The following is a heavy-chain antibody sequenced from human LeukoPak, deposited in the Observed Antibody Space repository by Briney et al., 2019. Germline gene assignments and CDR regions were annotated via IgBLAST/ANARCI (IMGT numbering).Heavy chain of an antibody. D-gene: IGHD5-18*01. CDR1: GYTFTSYG. CDR2: ISAYNGNT. CDR3: ARDSSGHTAFDY. J-gene: IGHJ4*02. V-gene: IGHV1-18*01. Sequence: ASVKVSCKASGYTFTSYGISWVRQAPGQGLEWMGWISAYNGNTSYAQKLQGRVTMTTDTSTSTAYMELRSLRSDDTAVYYCARDSSGHTAFDYWGQGTLVTVSS.